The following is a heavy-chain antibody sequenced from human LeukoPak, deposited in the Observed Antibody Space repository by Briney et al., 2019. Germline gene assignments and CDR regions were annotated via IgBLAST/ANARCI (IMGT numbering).Heavy chain of an antibody. CDR2: IYSAGNT. CDR1: GFTVSSNY. D-gene: IGHD6-19*01. J-gene: IGHJ4*02. Sequence: GGSLRLSCVASGFTVSSNYMSWVRQAPGKGLEWVSVIYSAGNTYYADSVKGRFTISRHNSKDTLYLQMNSLRVEDTAVYYCVRGGTPGYSSGRIDYWGQGTLVTVSS. V-gene: IGHV3-53*04. CDR3: VRGGTPGYSSGRIDY.